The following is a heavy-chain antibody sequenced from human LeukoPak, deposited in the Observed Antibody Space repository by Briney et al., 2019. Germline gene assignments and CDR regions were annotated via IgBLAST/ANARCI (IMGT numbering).Heavy chain of an antibody. Sequence: GGSLRLSCAASGFTVSSNYMSWVRQAPGNGLEWVSVIYSGGSTYYADSVKGRFTISRDNSKNTLYLQMNSLRAEDTAVYYCARSSYYYMDVWGKGTTVTVSS. J-gene: IGHJ6*03. CDR3: ARSSYYYMDV. V-gene: IGHV3-66*02. CDR2: IYSGGST. D-gene: IGHD6-6*01. CDR1: GFTVSSNY.